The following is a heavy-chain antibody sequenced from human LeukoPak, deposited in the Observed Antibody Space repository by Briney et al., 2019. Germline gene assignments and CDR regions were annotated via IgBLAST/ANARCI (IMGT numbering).Heavy chain of an antibody. J-gene: IGHJ4*02. CDR3: ANALRYFDWLPPIPYFDY. V-gene: IGHV3-23*01. CDR1: GFTFSSYG. Sequence: GGSLRLSCAASGFTFSSYGMSWVRQAPGKGLEWVSAISGSGGSTYYADSVKGRFTISGDNSKNTLYLQMNSLRAEDTAVYYCANALRYFDWLPPIPYFDYWGQGTLVTVSS. D-gene: IGHD3-9*01. CDR2: ISGSGGST.